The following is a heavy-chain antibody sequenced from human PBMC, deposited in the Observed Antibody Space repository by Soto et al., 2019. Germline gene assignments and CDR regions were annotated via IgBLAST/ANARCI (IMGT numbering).Heavy chain of an antibody. D-gene: IGHD2-2*01. V-gene: IGHV1-69*01. CDR2: IIPISGTA. CDR3: ARSQGSSTSLEIYFYYYYGMDV. J-gene: IGHJ6*02. CDR1: GGTFSSYA. Sequence: QVQLVQSGAEVKKPGSSVKVSCKASGGTFSSYAISWVRQAPGQGLEWMGGIIPISGTANYAQKFQGRVTITADESTGTAYMELSSLRSEDTAVDYCARSQGSSTSLEIYFYYYYGMDVWGQGTTVTVSS.